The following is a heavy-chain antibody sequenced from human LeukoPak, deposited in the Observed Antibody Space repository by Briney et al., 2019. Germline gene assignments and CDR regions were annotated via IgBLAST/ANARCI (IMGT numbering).Heavy chain of an antibody. CDR3: ARGPRDIVVVPAAFPIDY. CDR2: IYYSGST. CDR1: GGSISSGDYY. D-gene: IGHD2-2*01. J-gene: IGHJ4*02. Sequence: SQTLSLTCTVSGGSISSGDYYWSWIRQPPGKGLEWIGYIYYSGSTYYNPSLKSRVTISVDTSKNQFSLKLSSVTAADTAVYYCARGPRDIVVVPAAFPIDYWGQGTLVTVSS. V-gene: IGHV4-30-4*01.